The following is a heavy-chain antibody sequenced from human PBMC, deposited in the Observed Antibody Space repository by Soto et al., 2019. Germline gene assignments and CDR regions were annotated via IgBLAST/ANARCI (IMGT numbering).Heavy chain of an antibody. D-gene: IGHD2-2*01. J-gene: IGHJ4*02. Sequence: SETLSLTCTVSGGSVSSGSYYWSWIRQPPGKGLEWIGYIYYSGSTNYNPSLKSRVTISVDTSKNQFSLKLSSVTAADTAVYYCARYCSSTSCYGGFDYWGQGTLVTAPQ. CDR1: GGSVSSGSYY. V-gene: IGHV4-61*01. CDR3: ARYCSSTSCYGGFDY. CDR2: IYYSGST.